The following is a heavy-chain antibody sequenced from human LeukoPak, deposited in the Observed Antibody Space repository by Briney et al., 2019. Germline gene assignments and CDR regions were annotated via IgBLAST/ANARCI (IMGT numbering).Heavy chain of an antibody. D-gene: IGHD4-11*01. CDR2: IYHTGRA. CDR3: SRVAPGYSNYWSFYFEW. J-gene: IGHJ4*02. CDR1: GYSINSGYY. Sequence: SETLSLTCSVSGYSINSGYYWAWIRQPPGEGLEWIAIIYHTGRAYYNPSLKSRVTISVDTSKNQFFLKLNSVIAADAAFYFCSRVAPGYSNYWSFYFEWWGQGTLVTVSS. V-gene: IGHV4-38-2*02.